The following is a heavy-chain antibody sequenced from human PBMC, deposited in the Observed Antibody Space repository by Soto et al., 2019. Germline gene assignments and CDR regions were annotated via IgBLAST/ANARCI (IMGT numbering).Heavy chain of an antibody. D-gene: IGHD3-22*01. V-gene: IGHV3-33*01. CDR1: GFTFSSYG. J-gene: IGHJ4*02. CDR3: ATYDSSGSFDY. Sequence: PGGSLRLSCAASGFTFSSYGMHWVRQAPGKGLEWVAVIWYDGSNKYYADSVKGRFTISRDNSKNTLYLQMNSLRAEDTAVYYCATYDSSGSFDYWGQGTLVTVS. CDR2: IWYDGSNK.